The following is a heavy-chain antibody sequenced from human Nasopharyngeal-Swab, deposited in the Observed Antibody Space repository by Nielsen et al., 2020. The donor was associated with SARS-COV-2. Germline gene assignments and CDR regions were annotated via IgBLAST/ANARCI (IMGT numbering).Heavy chain of an antibody. CDR2: IYYSGST. Sequence: WIRQPPGKGLEWIGSIYYSGSTYYNPSLKSRVTISVDTSKNQFSLKLSSVTAADTAVYYCARHGTTVTRNYAFDIWGQGTMVTVSS. J-gene: IGHJ3*02. D-gene: IGHD4-17*01. CDR3: ARHGTTVTRNYAFDI. V-gene: IGHV4-39*01.